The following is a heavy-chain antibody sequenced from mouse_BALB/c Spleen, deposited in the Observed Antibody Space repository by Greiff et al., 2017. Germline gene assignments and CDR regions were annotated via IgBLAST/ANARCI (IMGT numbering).Heavy chain of an antibody. J-gene: IGHJ4*01. CDR1: GYTFTSYW. Sequence: QVQLKQPGAELVRPGASVKLSCKASGYTFTSYWINWVKQRPGQGLEWIGNIYPSDSYTNYNQKFKDKATLTVDKSSSTAYMQLSSPTSEDSAVYYCTRSGGDAMDYWGQGTSVTVSS. CDR3: TRSGGDAMDY. V-gene: IGHV1-69*02. CDR2: IYPSDSYT.